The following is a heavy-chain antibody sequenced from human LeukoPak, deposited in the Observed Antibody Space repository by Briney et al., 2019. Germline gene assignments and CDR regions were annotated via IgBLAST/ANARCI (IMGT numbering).Heavy chain of an antibody. CDR2: IKQDGSEK. CDR3: ARARDGHNLRGSLDY. D-gene: IGHD5-24*01. V-gene: IGHV3-7*01. CDR1: GFTFSSYW. J-gene: IGHJ4*02. Sequence: GGSLRLSCAASGFTFSSYWMSWIRQAPGKGLEWVANIKQDGSEKYYVDSVKGRFTISRDNAKNSLYLQMNSLRAEDTAVYYCARARDGHNLRGSLDYWGQGTLVTVSS.